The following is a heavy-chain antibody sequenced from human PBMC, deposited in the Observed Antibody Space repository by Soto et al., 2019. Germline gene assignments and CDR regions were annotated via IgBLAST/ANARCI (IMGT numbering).Heavy chain of an antibody. CDR3: ARCTCLTEAFEI. D-gene: IGHD1-1*01. Sequence: PGESLKISCEGSGNSLTIHWINWVRQMPGKGLEWMGRIDPSHSDFNYSPSFQGHVTISADKSFTTAYLQWSSLKASGTAMYYCARCTCLTEAFEIWGQGTTVTVSS. CDR1: GNSLTIHW. CDR2: IDPSHSDF. V-gene: IGHV5-10-1*01. J-gene: IGHJ3*02.